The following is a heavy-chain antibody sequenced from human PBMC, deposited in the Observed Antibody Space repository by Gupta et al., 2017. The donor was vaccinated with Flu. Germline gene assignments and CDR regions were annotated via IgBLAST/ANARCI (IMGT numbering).Heavy chain of an antibody. J-gene: IGHJ3*02. CDR3: AKGVVPADDAFDS. CDR2: ISWNSGII. CDR1: GFTFDDYA. V-gene: IGHV3-9*01. D-gene: IGHD2-2*01. Sequence: EVQLVESGGGLVQPGRSLRLSCAASGFTFDDYAMHWVRQAPGKGLEWVSGISWNSGIIAYADSVKGRFTISRDNAKNSLYLQMNSLRAEDTALYYCAKGVVPADDAFDSWGQGTMVTVSS.